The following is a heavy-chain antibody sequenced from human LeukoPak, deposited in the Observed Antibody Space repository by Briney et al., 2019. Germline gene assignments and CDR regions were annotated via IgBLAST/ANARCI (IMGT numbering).Heavy chain of an antibody. D-gene: IGHD6-13*01. V-gene: IGHV1-69*05. CDR1: GGTFSSYA. CDR3: ARVREGIAAAGKGRDYYYYYYMDV. J-gene: IGHJ6*03. Sequence: SVKVSCKASGGTFSSYAISWVRQAPGQGLEWMGGIIPIFGTANYAQKFQGRVTITTDESTSTAYMELSSLRSEDTAVYYCARVREGIAAAGKGRDYYYYYYMDVWGKGTTVTVSS. CDR2: IIPIFGTA.